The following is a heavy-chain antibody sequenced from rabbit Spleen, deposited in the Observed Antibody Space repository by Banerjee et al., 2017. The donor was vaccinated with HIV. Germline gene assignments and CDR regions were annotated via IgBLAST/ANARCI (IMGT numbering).Heavy chain of an antibody. J-gene: IGHJ4*02. CDR1: GFSFGGRDV. D-gene: IGHD1-1*01. CDR3: ARDLPDIIGWNFGF. V-gene: IGHV1S45*01. Sequence: QEQLVESGGGLFQPGGSLTLTCTASGFSFGGRDVMCWVRQAPGKGLEWIACINAATGRPVYATWAKGRFTISRENTQNTVSLQLNSLTAADTATYFCARDLPDIIGWNFGFWGPGTLVTVS. CDR2: INAATGRP.